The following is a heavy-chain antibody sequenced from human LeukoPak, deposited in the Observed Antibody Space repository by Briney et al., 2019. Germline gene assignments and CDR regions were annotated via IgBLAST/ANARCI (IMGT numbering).Heavy chain of an antibody. CDR2: IYTSGST. Sequence: SETLSLTCTVSGGSISSYYWSWIRQPAGKGLEWIGRIYTSGSTNYNPSLKGRVTISVGKSKNQFSLKLSSVTAADTAVYYCARIAPSIAAAGTSRGGFDYWGQGTLVTVSS. CDR1: GGSISSYY. D-gene: IGHD6-13*01. J-gene: IGHJ4*02. V-gene: IGHV4-4*07. CDR3: ARIAPSIAAAGTSRGGFDY.